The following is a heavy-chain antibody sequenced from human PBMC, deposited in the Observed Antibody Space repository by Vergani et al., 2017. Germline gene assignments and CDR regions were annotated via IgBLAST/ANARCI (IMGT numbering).Heavy chain of an antibody. CDR2: VRNKEDGGTP. Sequence: EVQLVESGGGLEQPGRSLRLSCRASGFTFTDYGISWVRQAPGKGLEWVGFVRNKEDGGTPEYAASVKGRFTISRDDSKAIAYLQMNSLKTEDTAVYYCTTGFPGSSWSTYWGQGTLVTVSS. D-gene: IGHD6-13*01. J-gene: IGHJ4*01. CDR1: GFTFTDYG. V-gene: IGHV3-49*04. CDR3: TTGFPGSSWSTY.